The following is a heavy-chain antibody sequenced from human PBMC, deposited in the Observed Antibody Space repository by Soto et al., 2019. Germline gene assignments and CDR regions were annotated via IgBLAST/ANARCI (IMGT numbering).Heavy chain of an antibody. D-gene: IGHD6-13*01. V-gene: IGHV1-18*01. CDR1: GYTFTSYG. CDR3: ARDREKAAAGSYWFDP. CDR2: ISAYNGNT. Sequence: ASVKVSCTASGYTFTSYGISWVRQAPGQGLEWMGWISAYNGNTNYAQKLQGRVTMTTDTSTSTAYMELRSLRSDDTAVYYCARDREKAAAGSYWFDPWGQGTLVTVSS. J-gene: IGHJ5*02.